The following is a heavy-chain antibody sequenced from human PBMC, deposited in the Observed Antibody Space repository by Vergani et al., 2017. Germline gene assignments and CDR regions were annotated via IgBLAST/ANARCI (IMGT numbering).Heavy chain of an antibody. J-gene: IGHJ4*02. D-gene: IGHD3-3*01. CDR3: ARGGSYYDFWSGYHRFDY. V-gene: IGHV3-23*04. CDR2: ISGSGGST. CDR1: GFTFSSYA. Sequence: EVQLVESGGGLVQPGGSLRLSCAASGFTFSSYAMSWVRQAPGKGLEWVSAISGSGGSTYYADSVKGRFTISRDNSKNTLYLQMNSLRAEDTAVYYCARGGSYYDFWSGYHRFDYWGQGTLVTVSS.